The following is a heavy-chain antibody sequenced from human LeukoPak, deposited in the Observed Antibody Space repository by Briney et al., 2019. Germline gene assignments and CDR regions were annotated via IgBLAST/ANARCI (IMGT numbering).Heavy chain of an antibody. J-gene: IGHJ3*02. CDR2: IKSKKEAETT. Sequence: GGSLRLSCAASGFSFGDAWMNWVRQAPGKGLEWIGRIKSKKEAETTDYAAPVKGRFTISRDDSKDMLYLQMSSLKTEDTAVYYCATGPTYYFDSSGYYSGASDIWGQGTKVTVSS. D-gene: IGHD3-22*01. V-gene: IGHV3-15*01. CDR3: ATGPTYYFDSSGYYSGASDI. CDR1: GFSFGDAW.